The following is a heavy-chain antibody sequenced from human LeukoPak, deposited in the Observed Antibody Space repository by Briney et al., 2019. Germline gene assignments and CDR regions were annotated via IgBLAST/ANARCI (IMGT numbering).Heavy chain of an antibody. J-gene: IGHJ4*02. Sequence: SQNLSLNGAISGDSVSSINGAWNWIRQSPSRGLEWLGRTYYRSKWYDDYAGSTKGRITISPDTSKNQFSLHLNSVTPEDTAVYYCARDAGTSGWYTFSYWGQGTLVTVSS. CDR3: ARDAGTSGWYTFSY. D-gene: IGHD6-19*01. CDR1: GDSVSSINGA. CDR2: TYYRSKWYD. V-gene: IGHV6-1*01.